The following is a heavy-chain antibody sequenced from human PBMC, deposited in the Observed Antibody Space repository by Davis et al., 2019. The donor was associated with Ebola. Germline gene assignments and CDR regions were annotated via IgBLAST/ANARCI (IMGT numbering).Heavy chain of an antibody. CDR2: TYYNSKWYN. CDR3: ARGWLRGGMDV. V-gene: IGHV6-1*01. D-gene: IGHD5-18*01. CDR1: GDSVSGGSGA. Sequence: PSETLSLTCAISGDSVSGGSGAWNWIRQSPSRDLEWLGRTYYNSKWYNDYAASVRGRIAVNPDTSKNQFSLQLNSVTPEDTALYYCARGWLRGGMDVWGEGTTVTVSS. J-gene: IGHJ6*04.